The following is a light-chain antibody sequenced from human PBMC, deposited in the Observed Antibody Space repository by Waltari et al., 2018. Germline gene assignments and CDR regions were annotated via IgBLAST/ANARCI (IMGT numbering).Light chain of an antibody. V-gene: IGLV1-44*01. CDR3: AARDDSLNVWV. J-gene: IGLJ3*02. CDR2: NDN. CDR1: MSNIGNNP. Sequence: QSVLTQPPSASGTPGQWVIISCSGTMSNIGNNPVNWYQQLPGTAPKVLIYNDNRRPRGVPDRFSVSKSGPSASLAISGLQSDDEADYYCAARDDSLNVWVFGGGTKVTVL.